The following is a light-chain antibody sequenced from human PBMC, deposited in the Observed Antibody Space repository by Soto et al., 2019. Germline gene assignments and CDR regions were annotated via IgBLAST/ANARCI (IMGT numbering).Light chain of an antibody. J-gene: IGKJ2*01. CDR3: QQSYKTQHT. CDR1: ETIYRY. Sequence: IQMTESPPALSSSVGCRVTITVRASETIYRYLNWYQQKPGKAPSLLISDASTLQGGVPSRFSGSGSGTDFTLSISSLQSEDFATYYCQQSYKTQHTFGQGPRWIS. CDR2: DAS. V-gene: IGKV1-39*01.